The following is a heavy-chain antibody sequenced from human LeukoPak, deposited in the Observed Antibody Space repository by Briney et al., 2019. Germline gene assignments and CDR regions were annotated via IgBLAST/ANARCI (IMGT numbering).Heavy chain of an antibody. CDR1: GGSISSSNW. V-gene: IGHV4-4*02. J-gene: IGHJ6*03. D-gene: IGHD3-22*01. CDR2: IYHSGST. CDR3: ARHLPIDSSGYLVYYYMDV. Sequence: SETLSLTCAVSGGSISSSNWWSWVRQPPGKGLEWIGEIYHSGSTNYNPSLKSRVTISVDTSKNQFSLKLSSVTAADTAVYYCARHLPIDSSGYLVYYYMDVWGKGTTVIVSS.